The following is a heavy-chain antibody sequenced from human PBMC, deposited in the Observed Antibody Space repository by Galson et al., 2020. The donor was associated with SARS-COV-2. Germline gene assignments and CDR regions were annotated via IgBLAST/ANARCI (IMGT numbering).Heavy chain of an antibody. CDR3: ARDSDYGDYQLENFHHYYYGSDF. CDR2: IYYSGST. Sequence: SETLSLTCTVSGGSISSYYWSWIRQPPGKGLEWIGYIYYSGSTNYNPSLKSRVTISVDTSKNQFSLKLSSVTAADTAVYYCARDSDYGDYQLENFHHYYYGSDFLGQATTVTVSS. D-gene: IGHD4-17*01. V-gene: IGHV4-59*01. J-gene: IGHJ6*02. CDR1: GGSISSYY.